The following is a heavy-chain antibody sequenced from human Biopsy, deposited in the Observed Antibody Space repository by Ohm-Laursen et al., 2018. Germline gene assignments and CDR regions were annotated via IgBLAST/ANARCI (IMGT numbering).Heavy chain of an antibody. CDR2: IKSGGSWT. D-gene: IGHD2-15*01. Sequence: SLRLSCAASGFTFNAYWMNWVRQVPGKGLVWVSDIKSGGSWTNYADSVKGRFTISRDNAKNTLYLQMNSLRAKDTAVYYCVSFLKDLNMAVWGQGTTVTVSS. V-gene: IGHV3-74*01. CDR1: GFTFNAYW. CDR3: VSFLKDLNMAV. J-gene: IGHJ6*02.